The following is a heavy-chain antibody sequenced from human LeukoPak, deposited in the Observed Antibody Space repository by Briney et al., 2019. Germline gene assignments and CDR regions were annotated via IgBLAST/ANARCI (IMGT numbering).Heavy chain of an antibody. Sequence: SGGSLRLSCVASGFTFSEYYMDWVRQAPGKGLEWVARTRNKANSHSTEYAASVKGRFTISRDDSQNSLYLQMNSLKNEDTAVYYCTSCAYDYRFFENWGQGTLVTVSS. J-gene: IGHJ4*02. CDR1: GFTFSEYY. V-gene: IGHV3-72*01. CDR2: TRNKANSHST. D-gene: IGHD5-12*01. CDR3: TSCAYDYRFFEN.